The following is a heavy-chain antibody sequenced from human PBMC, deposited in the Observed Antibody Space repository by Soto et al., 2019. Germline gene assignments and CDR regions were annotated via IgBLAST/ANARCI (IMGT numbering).Heavy chain of an antibody. CDR3: AREVRNRGYYYYYMDV. CDR2: INPSGGST. D-gene: IGHD3-10*01. J-gene: IGHJ6*03. V-gene: IGHV1-46*03. Sequence: ASVKVSCKASGYTFTSYYMHWVRQAPGQGLEWMGIINPSGGSTSYAQKFQGRVTMTRDTSTSTVYMELSSLRSEDTAVYYCAREVRNRGYYYYYMDVWGKGTTVTVSS. CDR1: GYTFTSYY.